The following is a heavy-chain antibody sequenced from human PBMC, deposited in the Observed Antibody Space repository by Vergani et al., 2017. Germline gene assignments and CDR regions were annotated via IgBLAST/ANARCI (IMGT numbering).Heavy chain of an antibody. CDR3: ARSRIYYGAGSPDY. D-gene: IGHD3-10*01. CDR2: VSFRGDT. CDR1: GASVNSYY. Sequence: QVKLQESGPGLVKPSETLSPTCTVSGASVNSYYWSWIRQPPGKGLEWMGYVSFRGDTLYDPSVKGRMTKSLNTSSNQFSLYLTSVTAADTAVYYCARSRIYYGAGSPDYWGQGTLVTVSS. V-gene: IGHV4-59*02. J-gene: IGHJ4*02.